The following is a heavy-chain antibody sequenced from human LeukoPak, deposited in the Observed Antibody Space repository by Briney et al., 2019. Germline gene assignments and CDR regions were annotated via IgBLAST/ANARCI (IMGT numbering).Heavy chain of an antibody. CDR1: AFTFSTYA. J-gene: IGHJ4*02. D-gene: IGHD6-13*01. Sequence: GGSLRLSCARSAFTFSTYAMSWVRQAPGKGLEWVSTVVNGNDATYYADSVKGRFTISRDHSKKTLYLQMTSLRTDDTAVYYCAKREDYSRNWSVDFNYWGQGTLVTVSS. V-gene: IGHV3-23*01. CDR2: VVNGNDAT. CDR3: AKREDYSRNWSVDFNY.